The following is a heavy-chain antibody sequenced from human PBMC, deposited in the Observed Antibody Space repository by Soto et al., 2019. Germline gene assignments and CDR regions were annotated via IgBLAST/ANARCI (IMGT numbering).Heavy chain of an antibody. CDR3: ARVDSGWYFDS. V-gene: IGHV4-34*01. Sequence: QVQLQQWGAGLLKPSETLSLTCAVYGGSFSGYYWSWIRQPPGKGLEWIGEINHSGSTNYNPSLTSXXTXSXXTSKNQFSLKLSSVTAADTAVYYCARVDSGWYFDSWGQGTLVTVSS. J-gene: IGHJ4*02. CDR2: INHSGST. CDR1: GGSFSGYY. D-gene: IGHD6-19*01.